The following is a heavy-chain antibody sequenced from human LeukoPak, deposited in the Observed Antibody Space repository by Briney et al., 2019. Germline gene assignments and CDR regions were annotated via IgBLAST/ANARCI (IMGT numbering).Heavy chain of an antibody. D-gene: IGHD6-6*01. CDR2: VWCDGSSK. CDR3: ARDSVRRGSSFRPYSYYGMDV. Sequence: PGRSLRLSCAASGFSFNTYNMNWVRQAPGKGLEWVAVVWCDGSSKYYADSVKGRFTVSRDNSKNKVYLQMNGLRAEDAAVYYCARDSVRRGSSFRPYSYYGMDVWGQGTTVTVSS. J-gene: IGHJ6*02. CDR1: GFSFNTYN. V-gene: IGHV3-33*01.